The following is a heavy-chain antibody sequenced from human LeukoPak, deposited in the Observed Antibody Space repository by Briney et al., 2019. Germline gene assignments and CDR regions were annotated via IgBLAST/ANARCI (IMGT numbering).Heavy chain of an antibody. CDR1: GFTFSSHG. CDR3: AKTGYSGSDRFFDY. CDR2: ISGSGSHI. D-gene: IGHD5-12*01. J-gene: IGHJ4*02. Sequence: GGSLRLSCAASGFTFSSHGMIWVRQAPGKGLEWVSGISGSGSHIYYTDSVKGRFTISRDNSKNTLNLQMNSLRAEDTAVYYCAKTGYSGSDRFFDYWGQGILVTISS. V-gene: IGHV3-23*01.